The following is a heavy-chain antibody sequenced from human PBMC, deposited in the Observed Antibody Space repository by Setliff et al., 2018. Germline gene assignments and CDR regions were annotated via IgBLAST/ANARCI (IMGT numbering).Heavy chain of an antibody. CDR1: GYTFSNYG. Sequence: ASVKVSCKASGYTFSNYGITWVRQAPGQGLEWMGWINNYNTNTNYAQKLQGRVAMTTDTSTSTAYMELRSLRSDDSAVYYCARINFYVSSGHYYAPDYWGQGTLVTVSS. V-gene: IGHV1-18*01. J-gene: IGHJ4*02. D-gene: IGHD3-22*01. CDR3: ARINFYVSSGHYYAPDY. CDR2: INNYNTNT.